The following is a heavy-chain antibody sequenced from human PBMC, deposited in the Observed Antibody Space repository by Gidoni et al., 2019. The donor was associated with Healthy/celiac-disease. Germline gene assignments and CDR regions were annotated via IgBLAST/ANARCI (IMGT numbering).Heavy chain of an antibody. J-gene: IGHJ4*02. Sequence: QVQLLESGGGVVQPGRSLRLSCAASGFTFSSYGMHWVRQAPGKGLEWVAVIWYDGSNKYYADSVKGRFTISRDNSKNTLYLQMNSLRAEDTAVYYCASGPLATQPNDYWGQGTLVTVSS. CDR2: IWYDGSNK. D-gene: IGHD3-3*02. V-gene: IGHV3-33*01. CDR3: ASGPLATQPNDY. CDR1: GFTFSSYG.